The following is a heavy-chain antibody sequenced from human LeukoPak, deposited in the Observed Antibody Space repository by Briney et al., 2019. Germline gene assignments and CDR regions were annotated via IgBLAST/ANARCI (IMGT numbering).Heavy chain of an antibody. CDR3: ARGSVGGSLDY. V-gene: IGHV3-48*04. CDR1: GFTFSSYA. CDR2: ISGSSSTI. J-gene: IGHJ4*02. Sequence: GGSLRLSCAASGFTFSSYAMSWVRQAPGKGLEWVSAISGSSSTIYYADSVKGRFTISRDNAKNSLYLQMNSLRAEDTAVYYCARGSVGGSLDYWGQGTLVTVSS. D-gene: IGHD1-26*01.